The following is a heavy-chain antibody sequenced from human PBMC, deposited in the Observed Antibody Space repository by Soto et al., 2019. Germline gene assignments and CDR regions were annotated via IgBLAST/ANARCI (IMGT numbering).Heavy chain of an antibody. J-gene: IGHJ5*02. V-gene: IGHV5-51*03. Sequence: PGESLKISCRGSGYSFSSNWIGWVRQMPGRGLEWMGIIYAGDSDTRYSPPFQGQVTISVDTSKNQFSLKLSSVTAADTAAYYCARDGGYNYGDNWFDPWGQGTLVTVSS. D-gene: IGHD5-18*01. CDR1: GYSFSSNW. CDR2: IYAGDSDT. CDR3: ARDGGYNYGDNWFDP.